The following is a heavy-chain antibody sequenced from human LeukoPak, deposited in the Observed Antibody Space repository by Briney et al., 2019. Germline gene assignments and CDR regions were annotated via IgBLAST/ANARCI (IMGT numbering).Heavy chain of an antibody. J-gene: IGHJ5*02. CDR3: ATGWSYYDSKGERGINWFDP. CDR2: FDPEDGET. D-gene: IGHD3-22*01. Sequence: ASVKVSCKVSGYTLTELSMHWVRQATGKGLEWMGGFDPEDGETIYAQKFQGRVTMTEDTSTDTAYMELSSLRSEDTAVYYCATGWSYYDSKGERGINWFDPWGQGTLVTVSS. CDR1: GYTLTELS. V-gene: IGHV1-24*01.